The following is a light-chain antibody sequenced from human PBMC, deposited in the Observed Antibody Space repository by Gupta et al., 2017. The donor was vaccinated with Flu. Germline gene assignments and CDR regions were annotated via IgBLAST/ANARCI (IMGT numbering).Light chain of an antibody. CDR3: AAWDDSLNEV. Sequence: QSVLTQSPSASGTPGQRVTISCSGSSSNIGRNTVNWYQQVPGMATRVLIYKNSVRPSGVPDRFSGSKSGTSASLAISRLQSEDEADYYCAAWDDSLNEVFGTGTKVTVL. CDR1: SSNIGRNT. CDR2: KNS. V-gene: IGLV1-44*01. J-gene: IGLJ1*01.